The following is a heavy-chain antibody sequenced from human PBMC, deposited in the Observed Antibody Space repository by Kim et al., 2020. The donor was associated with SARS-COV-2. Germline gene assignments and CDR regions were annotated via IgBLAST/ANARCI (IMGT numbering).Heavy chain of an antibody. CDR3: AKDIWDGYNYRYFDY. CDR1: GFTFDDYA. CDR2: IRWNSGSI. Sequence: GGSLRLSCAASGFTFDDYAMHWVRQAPGKGLEWVSGIRWNSGSIGYADSVKGRFTISRDNAKNSLYLQMNSLRAEDTALYYCAKDIWDGYNYRYFDYWGQGTLVTVSS. V-gene: IGHV3-9*01. D-gene: IGHD5-12*01. J-gene: IGHJ4*02.